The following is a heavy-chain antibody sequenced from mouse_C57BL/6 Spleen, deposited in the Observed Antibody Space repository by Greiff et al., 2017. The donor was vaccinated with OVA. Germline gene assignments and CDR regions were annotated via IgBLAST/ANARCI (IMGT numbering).Heavy chain of an antibody. CDR3: ARPNDGYFYWYFDV. CDR1: GFTFSSYT. J-gene: IGHJ1*03. Sequence: EVKLVESGGGLVKPGGSLKLSCAASGFTFSSYTMSWVRQTPGQRLEWVATISGGGGNTYYPDSVKGRFTISRDNAKNTLYMQMSSLRSEDTALYDCARPNDGYFYWYFDVWGTGTTVTVSS. D-gene: IGHD2-3*01. CDR2: ISGGGGNT. V-gene: IGHV5-9*01.